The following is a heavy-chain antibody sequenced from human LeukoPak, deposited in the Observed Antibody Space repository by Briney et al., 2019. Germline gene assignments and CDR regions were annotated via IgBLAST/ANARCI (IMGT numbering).Heavy chain of an antibody. Sequence: GGFLRLSCAASGFTFSSYWMSWVRQAPGKGLEWVANIEQDGSEKYYVDSVKGRFTISRDNAKNSLYLQMNSLRAEDTAVYYCATQSTTPDYWGQGTLVTVSS. CDR2: IEQDGSEK. CDR3: ATQSTTPDY. V-gene: IGHV3-7*01. D-gene: IGHD2-2*01. CDR1: GFTFSSYW. J-gene: IGHJ4*02.